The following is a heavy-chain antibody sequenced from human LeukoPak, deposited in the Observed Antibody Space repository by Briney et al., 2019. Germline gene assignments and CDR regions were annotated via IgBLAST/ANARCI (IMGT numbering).Heavy chain of an antibody. Sequence: GGSLRLSCAVSGFTFDDYAMHWVRHAPGKGLEWVSLISWDGATTYSADSVKGRFTITRDKSKNSLYLQMNSLRTEDTALYCCAKTPPSYGRWGQGTLVTVSS. V-gene: IGHV3-43*02. CDR2: ISWDGATT. D-gene: IGHD1-14*01. CDR1: GFTFDDYA. CDR3: AKTPPSYGR. J-gene: IGHJ4*02.